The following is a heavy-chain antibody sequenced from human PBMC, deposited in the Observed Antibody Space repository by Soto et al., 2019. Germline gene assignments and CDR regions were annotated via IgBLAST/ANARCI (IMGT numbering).Heavy chain of an antibody. Sequence: QPGGSLELCCASSRVTFSTYSMNLASIAQGKELEWISYISSGSTTIYYADSVRGRFTISRDNAKNSLYLQMKSLRAEDTAVYYCAREPYCSGGSCYSFSREYYYYMDVWGKGTTVTVSS. CDR1: RVTFSTYS. J-gene: IGHJ6*03. CDR3: AREPYCSGGSCYSFSREYYYYMDV. CDR2: ISSGSTTI. V-gene: IGHV3-48*01. D-gene: IGHD2-15*01.